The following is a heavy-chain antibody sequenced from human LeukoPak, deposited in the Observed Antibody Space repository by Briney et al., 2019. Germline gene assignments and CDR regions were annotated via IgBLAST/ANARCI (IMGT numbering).Heavy chain of an antibody. J-gene: IGHJ5*02. CDR2: IWYDGSNK. CDR1: GFIFSSYG. CDR3: ARSGIRGVVVTS. V-gene: IGHV3-33*01. D-gene: IGHD3-10*01. Sequence: PGRSLRLSCAASGFIFSSYGMHWVRQAPGKGLEWVAVIWYDGSNKYYADSVKGRFTISRDNAKNSLFLQLNSLRAEDTAVYYCARSGIRGVVVTSWGQGTLVTVSS.